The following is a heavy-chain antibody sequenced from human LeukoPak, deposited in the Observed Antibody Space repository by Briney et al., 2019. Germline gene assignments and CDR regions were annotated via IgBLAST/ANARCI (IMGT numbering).Heavy chain of an antibody. V-gene: IGHV3-15*01. J-gene: IGHJ4*02. Sequence: GGSLRLSCTASGFIFSDAGMTWVRQAPGQGPEWVARIKSKASGGTTDYASPVKGRFTISRDDSENTLYLQMNSLRTDDTAMYYCSKDLPHTRAWALKYWGQGALVTVSS. CDR3: SKDLPHTRAWALKY. CDR2: IKSKASGGTT. CDR1: GFIFSDAG. D-gene: IGHD2-2*01.